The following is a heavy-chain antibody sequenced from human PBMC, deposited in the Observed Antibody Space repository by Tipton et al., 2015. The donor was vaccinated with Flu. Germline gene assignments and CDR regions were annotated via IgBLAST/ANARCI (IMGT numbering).Heavy chain of an antibody. CDR2: ISYDGTSK. D-gene: IGHD2-2*01. Sequence: SLRLSCAASRFTFSSYGMHWVRQAPGKGLEWVAVISYDGTSKYYAESVKGRFTISRDNSKYTLHLQMNSLRAEDTAVYYCARTRGGYCTSTSCFADYFDFWGQGTLVTVSS. J-gene: IGHJ4*02. V-gene: IGHV3-30*03. CDR1: RFTFSSYG. CDR3: ARTRGGYCTSTSCFADYFDF.